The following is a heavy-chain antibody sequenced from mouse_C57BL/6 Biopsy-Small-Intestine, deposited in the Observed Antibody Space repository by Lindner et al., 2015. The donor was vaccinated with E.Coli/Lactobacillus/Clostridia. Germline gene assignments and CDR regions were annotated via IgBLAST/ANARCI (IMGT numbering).Heavy chain of an antibody. D-gene: IGHD1-1*01. J-gene: IGHJ2*01. CDR2: ISRGSTSI. V-gene: IGHV5-17*01. CDR1: GFTFSDYG. Sequence: VQLQESGGGLVKPGGSLKLSCAASGFTFSDYGMHWIRLAPEKGLEWVAYISRGSTSIYYVDTVRGRFTISRDNAKNTLFLQMTSLRSEDTAMYYCVRASYYYGSSYDYFDFWGQGTTLTVSS. CDR3: VRASYYYGSSYDYFDF.